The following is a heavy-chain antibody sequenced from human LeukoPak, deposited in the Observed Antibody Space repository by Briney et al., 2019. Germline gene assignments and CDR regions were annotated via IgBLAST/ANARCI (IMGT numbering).Heavy chain of an antibody. V-gene: IGHV3-7*01. Sequence: GSLRLSCAASGFTFSSSWMAWVRQAPGKGLEWVANIKEDGTEEYYADSVKGRFTISRDNSKNTLYLQMNSLRAEDAAVYYCAKDDYWGQGTLVTVSS. CDR2: IKEDGTEE. CDR3: AKDDY. CDR1: GFTFSSSW. J-gene: IGHJ4*02.